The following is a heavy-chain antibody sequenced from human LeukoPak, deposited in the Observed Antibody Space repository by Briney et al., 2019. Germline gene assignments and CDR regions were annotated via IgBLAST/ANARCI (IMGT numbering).Heavy chain of an antibody. J-gene: IGHJ5*02. CDR3: ARAYSSSWYWNWFDP. Sequence: SETLSLTCTVSGYSISSGYYWGWIRQPPGKGLEWIGSIYNSGSTYYNPSLKSRVTISVDTSKNQFSLKLSSVTAADTALYYCARAYSSSWYWNWFDPWGQGTLVTVSS. CDR1: GYSISSGYY. CDR2: IYNSGST. V-gene: IGHV4-38-2*02. D-gene: IGHD6-13*01.